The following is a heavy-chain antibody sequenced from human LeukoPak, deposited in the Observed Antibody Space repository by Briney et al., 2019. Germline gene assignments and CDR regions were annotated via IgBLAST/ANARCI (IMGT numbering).Heavy chain of an antibody. CDR3: ARAVRGVTFSVDY. D-gene: IGHD3-10*01. V-gene: IGHV4-31*03. J-gene: IGHJ4*02. CDR1: GGSISSGGYY. CDR2: TYYSGST. Sequence: KPSQTLSLTCTVSGGSISSGGYYWSWIRQHPGKGLEWIGYTYYSGSTYYNPSLKSRVTISVDTSKNQFSLKLSSVTAADTAVYYCARAVRGVTFSVDYWGQGTLVTVSS.